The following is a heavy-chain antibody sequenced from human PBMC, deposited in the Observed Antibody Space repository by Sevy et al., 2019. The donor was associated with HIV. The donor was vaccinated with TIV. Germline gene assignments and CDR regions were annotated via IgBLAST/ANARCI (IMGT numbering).Heavy chain of an antibody. Sequence: GGSLRLSCAASGFTFSSYEMKWVRQAPGKGLEWLAYISSSGRTIYYADSVKGRITISRDNAKNSLYLQMSNLRAEDTAVYYSAGPVKIVSRNWSWAFDIWGQGTMVTVSS. CDR2: ISSSGRTI. D-gene: IGHD1-1*01. J-gene: IGHJ3*02. V-gene: IGHV3-48*03. CDR3: AGPVKIVSRNWSWAFDI. CDR1: GFTFSSYE.